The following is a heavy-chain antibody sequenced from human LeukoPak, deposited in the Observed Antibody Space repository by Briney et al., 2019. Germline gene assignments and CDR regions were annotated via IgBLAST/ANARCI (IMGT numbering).Heavy chain of an antibody. CDR1: GYTFTSYA. J-gene: IGHJ5*02. D-gene: IGHD4-17*01. CDR2: INAGNGNT. CDR3: VLTTVTTGWFDP. Sequence: ASVKDSCKASGYTFTSYAMHWVRQAPGQRLEWMGWINAGNGNTKYSQKFQGRVTITRDTSASTAYMELSSLRSEDTAVYYCVLTTVTTGWFDPWGQGTLVTVSS. V-gene: IGHV1-3*01.